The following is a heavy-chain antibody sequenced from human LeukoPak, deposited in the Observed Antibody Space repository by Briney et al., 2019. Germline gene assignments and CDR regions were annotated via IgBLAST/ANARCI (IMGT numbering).Heavy chain of an antibody. Sequence: SETLSLTCTVSGGSISSYYWSWIRHPPGKGLELLGNIYYSGSTNYSPSLKSRVTMSVDTSKNQFSLRLISVTAADTAVYYCARRGFSGYFFDYWGHGTLVTVSS. CDR1: GGSISSYY. CDR2: IYYSGST. J-gene: IGHJ4*01. V-gene: IGHV4-59*08. D-gene: IGHD5-12*01. CDR3: ARRGFSGYFFDY.